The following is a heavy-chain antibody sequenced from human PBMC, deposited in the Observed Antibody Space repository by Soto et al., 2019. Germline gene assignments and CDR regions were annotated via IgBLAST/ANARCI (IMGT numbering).Heavy chain of an antibody. CDR1: GGSFIDYY. D-gene: IGHD1-26*01. CDR3: ARGRAPSGTYHRSYFDS. J-gene: IGHJ4*02. V-gene: IGHV4-34*01. CDR2: INHSEFT. Sequence: QVQLQQWGAGLLKPSETLSLTCAVYGGSFIDYYWSWIRQPPGKGLEWIGAINHSEFTNYDPSLKRRVTISVDTSKNQFSRKLSSVTAADTAVYYCARGRAPSGTYHRSYFDSWCQGTLVTVSS.